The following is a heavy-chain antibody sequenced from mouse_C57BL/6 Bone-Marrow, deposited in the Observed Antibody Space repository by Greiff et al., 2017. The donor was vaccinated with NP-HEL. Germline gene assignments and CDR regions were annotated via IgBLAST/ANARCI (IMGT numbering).Heavy chain of an antibody. J-gene: IGHJ2*01. V-gene: IGHV5-6*01. CDR2: ISSGGSYT. D-gene: IGHD1-1*01. Sequence: EVKLVESGGDLVKPGGSLKLSCAASGFTFSSYGMSWVRQTPDKRLEWVATISSGGSYTYYPDSVKGRFTISRDNAKNTLYLQMSSLKSEDTAMYYCARDWYGSSSFDYWGQGTTLTVSS. CDR1: GFTFSSYG. CDR3: ARDWYGSSSFDY.